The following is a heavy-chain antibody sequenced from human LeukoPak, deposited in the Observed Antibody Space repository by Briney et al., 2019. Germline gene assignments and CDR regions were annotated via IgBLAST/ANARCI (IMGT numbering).Heavy chain of an antibody. V-gene: IGHV1-2*02. J-gene: IGHJ4*02. D-gene: IGHD3-10*01. CDR2: INPNSGGT. Sequence: ASVKVSCKASGYTFTGYYMHWVRQAPGQGLEWMGWINPNSGGTNYAQKFQGRVTMTRDTSISTAYMELSRLRSDDTAVYYCARSVRAMVRGVTPPWGYWGQGTLVTVSS. CDR3: ARSVRAMVRGVTPPWGY. CDR1: GYTFTGYY.